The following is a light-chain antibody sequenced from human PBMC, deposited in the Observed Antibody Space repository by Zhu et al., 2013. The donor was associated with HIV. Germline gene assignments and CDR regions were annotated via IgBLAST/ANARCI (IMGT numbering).Light chain of an antibody. V-gene: IGKV3-20*01. CDR1: QSLSTGH. CDR3: QQYADSPFT. J-gene: IGKJ3*01. CDR2: DAS. Sequence: DIVLTQSPGTLSLSPGDTATLSCRASQSLSTGHLAWYQQKPGQIPSLLIYDASTRATGIPDRFSGSGSGTDFTLTISRLEPEDFAVYYCQQYADSPFTFGPGTKVDI.